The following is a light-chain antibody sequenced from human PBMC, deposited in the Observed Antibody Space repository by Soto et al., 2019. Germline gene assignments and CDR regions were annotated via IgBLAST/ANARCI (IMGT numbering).Light chain of an antibody. CDR2: GAS. J-gene: IGKJ1*01. CDR1: QSLSSSY. V-gene: IGKV3-20*01. Sequence: ETVLTQSPGTLSLSPGERATLSCRASQSLSSSYLAWYLQKPGQAPRLLIYGASSRATGIPDRFSGSGSGTDFTLTISRLEPEDFAVDYCQQYGSSPPSWTFGQGTKVEIK. CDR3: QQYGSSPPSWT.